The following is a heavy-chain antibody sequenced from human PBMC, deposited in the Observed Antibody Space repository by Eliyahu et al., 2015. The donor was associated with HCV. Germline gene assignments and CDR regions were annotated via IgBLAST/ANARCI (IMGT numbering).Heavy chain of an antibody. CDR1: GFTFSSYA. D-gene: IGHD3-10*01. CDR3: AKALWFGVPIRYGMDV. CDR2: ISGSGGST. J-gene: IGHJ6*02. Sequence: EVQLVESGGGLVQPGGSLXLSCAASGFTFSSYAMSWVRQAPGKGLEGVSAISGSGGSTYYADSVKGRFTISRDNSKNTLYLQMNSLRAEDTAVYYCAKALWFGVPIRYGMDVWGQGTTVTVSS. V-gene: IGHV3-23*04.